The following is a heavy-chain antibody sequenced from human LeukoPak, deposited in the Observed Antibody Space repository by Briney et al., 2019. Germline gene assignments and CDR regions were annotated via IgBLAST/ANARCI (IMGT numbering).Heavy chain of an antibody. Sequence: GGSLRLSCAASGFTFSTYAMSWVRQAPGKGLEWVSGISWNSGSIGYADSVKGRFTISRDNAKNSLYLQMNSLRAEDMALYYCAKDRGYSYGWGEFDYWGQGTLVTVSS. CDR1: GFTFSTYA. CDR3: AKDRGYSYGWGEFDY. V-gene: IGHV3-9*03. CDR2: ISWNSGSI. J-gene: IGHJ4*02. D-gene: IGHD5-18*01.